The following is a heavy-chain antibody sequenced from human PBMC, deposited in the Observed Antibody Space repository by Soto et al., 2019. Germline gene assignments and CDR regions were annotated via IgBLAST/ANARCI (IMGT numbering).Heavy chain of an antibody. V-gene: IGHV3-21*06. CDR2: ISNDTGYT. CDR1: GVIFSDYG. CDR3: ARGFTCSGGTCYRGFWYFDF. J-gene: IGHJ4*02. D-gene: IGHD2-15*01. Sequence: GGSLRLSCAASGVIFSDYGMNWVRQAPGKGLEWVSFISNDTGYTYHADSWRGRFTISRDNTKNLLYLQMNSLTADDTAMYYCARGFTCSGGTCYRGFWYFDFWGQGALVTVSS.